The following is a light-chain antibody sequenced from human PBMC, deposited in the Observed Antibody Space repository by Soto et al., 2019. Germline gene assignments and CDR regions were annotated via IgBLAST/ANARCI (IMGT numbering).Light chain of an antibody. J-gene: IGKJ1*01. CDR1: QSVSSSY. CDR2: GAS. V-gene: IGKV3-20*01. Sequence: EIVLTQSPGTLSLSPGERATLSCRASQSVSSSYLAWYQQKPGQAPRLLIYGASSRATGIPDRFSGSGSGTDFTLTISRLEPEDVEVYYHQQNGSSPRTFGQGTKVEIK. CDR3: QQNGSSPRT.